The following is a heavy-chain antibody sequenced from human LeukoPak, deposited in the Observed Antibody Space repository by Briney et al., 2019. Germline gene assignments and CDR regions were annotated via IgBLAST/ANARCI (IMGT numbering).Heavy chain of an antibody. J-gene: IGHJ4*02. CDR2: IYYSGST. V-gene: IGHV4-39*01. CDR3: ASRFWSGYHAY. D-gene: IGHD3-3*01. CDR1: AGPITSNY. Sequence: PSETLSLTCTVSAGPITSNYWGWIRQPPGKGLEWIGSIYYSGSTYYNPSLKSRVTISVDTSKNQFSLKLSSVTAADTAVYYCASRFWSGYHAYWGQGTLVTVSS.